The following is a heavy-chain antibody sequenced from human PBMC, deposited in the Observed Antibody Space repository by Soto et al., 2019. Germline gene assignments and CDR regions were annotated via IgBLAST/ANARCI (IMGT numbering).Heavy chain of an antibody. V-gene: IGHV4-34*01. CDR2: INHSGST. Sequence: QVQLQQWGAGLLKPSETLSLTCAVYGGSFSGYYWSWIRQPPGKGLEWIGEINHSGSTNYNPSLKIRVTISVDTSKNQFSLKLSSVTAADTAVYYCARGQRIQLWLGRSYYFDYWGQGTLVTVSS. D-gene: IGHD5-18*01. CDR1: GGSFSGYY. J-gene: IGHJ4*02. CDR3: ARGQRIQLWLGRSYYFDY.